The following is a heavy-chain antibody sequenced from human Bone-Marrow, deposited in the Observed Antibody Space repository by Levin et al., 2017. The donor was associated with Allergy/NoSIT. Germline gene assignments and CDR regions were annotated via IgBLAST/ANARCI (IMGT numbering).Heavy chain of an antibody. CDR3: TRDMLPAHINRPSDY. D-gene: IGHD2-8*01. V-gene: IGHV3-49*03. Sequence: PGGSLRLSCTASGFTFGDYAVSWFRQAPGKGLEWVGFIRAEAYGGTKEYAASLKARFTISRDDSKSIAYLQMNSLRTEDTAVYYCTRDMLPAHINRPSDYWGQGTLVTVSS. CDR1: GFTFGDYA. J-gene: IGHJ4*02. CDR2: IRAEAYGGTK.